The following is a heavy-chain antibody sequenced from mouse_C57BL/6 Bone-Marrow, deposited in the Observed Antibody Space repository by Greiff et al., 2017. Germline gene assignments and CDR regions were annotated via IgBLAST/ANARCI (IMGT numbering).Heavy chain of an antibody. J-gene: IGHJ3*01. D-gene: IGHD3-1*01. Sequence: VKLVESGPGLVQPSQSLSITCTVSGFSLTSYGVHWVRQPPGKGLEWLGVIWSGGSTDYNAAFISRLGISKDNSKSHVFFKMNSLQADDTAIYYCASRLGFADWGQGTLGTVSA. V-gene: IGHV2-4*01. CDR3: ASRLGFAD. CDR1: GFSLTSYG. CDR2: IWSGGST.